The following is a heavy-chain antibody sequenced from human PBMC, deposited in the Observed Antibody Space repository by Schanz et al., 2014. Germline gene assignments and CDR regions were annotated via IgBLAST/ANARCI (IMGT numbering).Heavy chain of an antibody. Sequence: EVHLVESGGGLVQPGGSLRLSCAASGFTFSDHYMDWVRQAPGKGLEWVSSISHSGGSKYYADSVKGRFTISRDNSKNTLYLQMNTLRAEDTAVYYCARDRGYCSGGSCLTFDYWGQGTLVTVSS. CDR2: SHSGGSK. CDR1: GFTFSDHY. J-gene: IGHJ4*02. CDR3: ARDRGYCSGGSCLTFDY. V-gene: IGHV3-66*02. D-gene: IGHD2-15*01.